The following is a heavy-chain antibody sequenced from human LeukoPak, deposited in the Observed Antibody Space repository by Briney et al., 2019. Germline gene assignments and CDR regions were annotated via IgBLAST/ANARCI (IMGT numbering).Heavy chain of an antibody. CDR3: AKDAYYYDSSGYYPPYIDY. CDR2: ISGSGGST. CDR1: GFTFSSYA. V-gene: IGHV3-23*01. Sequence: GGSLRLSCAASGFTFSSYAMSWVRQAPGKGLEWVSAISGSGGSTYYADSVKGRFTISRDNSKNTLYLQMNSLRAEDTAVYYCAKDAYYYDSSGYYPPYIDYWGQGTLVTVSS. J-gene: IGHJ4*02. D-gene: IGHD3-22*01.